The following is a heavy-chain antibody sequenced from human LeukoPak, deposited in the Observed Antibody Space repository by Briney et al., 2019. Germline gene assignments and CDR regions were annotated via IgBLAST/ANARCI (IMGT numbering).Heavy chain of an antibody. CDR2: ISGSGGST. J-gene: IGHJ4*02. CDR1: GFTFSSYA. D-gene: IGHD3-10*01. Sequence: GGSLRLSCAASGFTFSSYAMSWVRQAPGKGLEWVSAISGSGGSTYYADSVKGRFTISRDNSKNTLYLQMNSLRAEDTAVYYCANDPSGFAMTLFFTYWGQGTRSPSPQ. CDR3: ANDPSGFAMTLFFTY. V-gene: IGHV3-23*01.